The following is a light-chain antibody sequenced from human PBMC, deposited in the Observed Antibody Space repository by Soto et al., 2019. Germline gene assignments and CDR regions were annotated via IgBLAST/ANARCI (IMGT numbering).Light chain of an antibody. CDR2: AVS. V-gene: IGLV2-14*03. CDR1: SSDIGSYNH. J-gene: IGLJ7*01. Sequence: QSALTQPASVSGSPGQSITISCSGTSSDIGSYNHVAWYQQFPGKSPKLMIYAVSDRPPGVSDRFSGSKSGITASLIISGLQAADEAEYYCCCCSYAGSSSFRVLFGGGTQLTVL. CDR3: CSYAGSSSFRVL.